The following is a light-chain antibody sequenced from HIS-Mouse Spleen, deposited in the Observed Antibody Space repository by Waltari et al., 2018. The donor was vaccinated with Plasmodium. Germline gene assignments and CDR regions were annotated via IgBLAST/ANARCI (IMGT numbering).Light chain of an antibody. Sequence: EIVLTQSPATLSLSPGERATPSCRASQSVSSYLAWYQQKPCQAPRLLIYDASNRATGIPARFSGSGSGTDFTLTISSLEPEDFAVYYCQQRSNWPITFGPGTKVDIK. J-gene: IGKJ3*01. CDR1: QSVSSY. V-gene: IGKV3-11*01. CDR2: DAS. CDR3: QQRSNWPIT.